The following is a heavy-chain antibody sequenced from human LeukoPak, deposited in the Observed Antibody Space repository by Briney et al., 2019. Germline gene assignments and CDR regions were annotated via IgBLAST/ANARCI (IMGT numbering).Heavy chain of an antibody. V-gene: IGHV4-59*01. CDR1: GGSMSGYF. J-gene: IGHJ1*01. CDR3: ARSITSSWYGDFQH. CDR2: IYYSGST. D-gene: IGHD6-13*01. Sequence: SETLSLTCTVSGGSMSGYFWSWIRQPPGKGLEWIGYIYYSGSTNYNPSPKSRVTMSVDTSKNQFSLKLSSVTAADTAVYYCARSITSSWYGDFQHWGQGTLVTVSS.